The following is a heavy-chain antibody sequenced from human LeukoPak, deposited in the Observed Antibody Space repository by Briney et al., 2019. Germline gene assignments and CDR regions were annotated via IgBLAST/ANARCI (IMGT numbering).Heavy chain of an antibody. D-gene: IGHD6-19*01. CDR1: GDSVSSNSAA. CDR3: ARGPLGLAAAPDAFDI. CDR2: TYYRSKWYN. J-gene: IGHJ3*02. Sequence: SQTLSLTCAISGDSVSSNSAAWNWIRQSPSRGLEWLGKTYYRSKWYNDYAVSVKSRITINPDTSKNQFSLQLNSVTPEDTAVYYCARGPLGLAAAPDAFDIWGQGTMVTVSS. V-gene: IGHV6-1*01.